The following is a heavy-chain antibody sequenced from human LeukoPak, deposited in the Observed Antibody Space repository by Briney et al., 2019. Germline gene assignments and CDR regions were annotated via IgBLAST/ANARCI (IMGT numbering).Heavy chain of an antibody. V-gene: IGHV4-39*01. D-gene: IGHD6-6*01. CDR2: IYYSLST. CDR3: ARPRGAARPHWFDP. Sequence: XGSIYYSLSTYSNPSLKSRVTITVDTSKKQCSLKKSSVTAADTAVYYCARPRGAARPHWFDPWGQGTLVTVSS. J-gene: IGHJ5*02.